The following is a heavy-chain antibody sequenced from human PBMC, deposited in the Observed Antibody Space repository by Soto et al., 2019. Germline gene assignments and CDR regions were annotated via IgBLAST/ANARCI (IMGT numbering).Heavy chain of an antibody. V-gene: IGHV3-9*01. CDR3: AKVGYSSSWYSDY. CDR2: ISWNSGSI. Sequence: EVQLVESGGGLVQPGRSLRLSCAASGFTFDDYAMHWVRQAPGKGLEWVSGISWNSGSIGYADSVKGRFTISRDNAKNSLYLQMNSLRAEDTALYYCAKVGYSSSWYSDYWGQGTLVTVSS. CDR1: GFTFDDYA. J-gene: IGHJ4*02. D-gene: IGHD6-13*01.